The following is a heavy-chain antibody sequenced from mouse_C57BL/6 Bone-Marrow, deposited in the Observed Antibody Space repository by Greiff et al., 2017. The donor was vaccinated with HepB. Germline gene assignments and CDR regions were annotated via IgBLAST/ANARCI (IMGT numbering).Heavy chain of an antibody. CDR3: ARGPPFYGSSPPWFAY. V-gene: IGHV5-4*03. CDR1: GFTFSSYA. Sequence: EVNVVESGGGLVKPGGSLKLSCAASGFTFSSYAMSWVRQTPEKRLEWVATISDGGSYTYYPDNVKGRFTISRDNAKNNLYLQMSHLKSEDTAMYYCARGPPFYGSSPPWFAYWGQGTLVTVSA. CDR2: ISDGGSYT. J-gene: IGHJ3*01. D-gene: IGHD1-1*01.